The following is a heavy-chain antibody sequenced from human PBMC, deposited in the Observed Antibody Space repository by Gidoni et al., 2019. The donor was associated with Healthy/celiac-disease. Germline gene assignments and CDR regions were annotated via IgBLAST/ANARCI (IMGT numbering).Heavy chain of an antibody. Sequence: QVQLQQWGAGLLKPSETLSLTCAVYGGSFSGYYWSWIRQPPGKGLEWIGEINHSGSTNYNPSLKSRVTISVDTSKNQFSLKLSSVTAADTAVYYCARMEALDCSSTSCYGRDFDYWGQGTLVTVSS. D-gene: IGHD2-2*01. CDR3: ARMEALDCSSTSCYGRDFDY. CDR1: GGSFSGYY. V-gene: IGHV4-34*01. J-gene: IGHJ4*02. CDR2: INHSGST.